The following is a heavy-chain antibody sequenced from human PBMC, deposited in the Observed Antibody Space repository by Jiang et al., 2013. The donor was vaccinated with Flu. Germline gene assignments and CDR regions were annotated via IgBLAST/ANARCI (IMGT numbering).Heavy chain of an antibody. D-gene: IGHD1-7*01. Sequence: CAISGDSVSSNSAAWNWIRQSPSRGLEWLGRTYYRSKWYNDYAVSVKSRITINPDTSKNQFSLQLNSVTPEDTAVYYCASAGTTFRKYCFDYWGQGTLVTVSS. V-gene: IGHV6-1*01. CDR2: TYYRSKWYN. CDR3: ASAGTTFRKYCFDY. CDR1: GDSVSSNSAA. J-gene: IGHJ4*02.